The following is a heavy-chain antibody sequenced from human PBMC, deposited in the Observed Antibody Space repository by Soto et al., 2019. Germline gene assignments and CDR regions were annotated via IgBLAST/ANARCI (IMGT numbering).Heavy chain of an antibody. CDR1: GFTFTTRA. CDR3: TTGTQHFDS. J-gene: IGHJ4*02. D-gene: IGHD3-10*01. CDR2: ISASGGTT. Sequence: EVQLLESGGGLVQPGGSLRLSCAASGFTFTTRAMSWVRQAPGKGLQWVSGISASGGTTYYADSVKGRLTISRDNSKNMLYLLMTSLRDNDTAVYYCTTGTQHFDSWGRCTRVTVSS. V-gene: IGHV3-23*01.